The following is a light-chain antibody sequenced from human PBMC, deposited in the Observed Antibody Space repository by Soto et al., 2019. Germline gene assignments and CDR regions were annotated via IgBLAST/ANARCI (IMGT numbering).Light chain of an antibody. J-gene: IGLJ2*01. CDR2: EVN. CDR1: SSDVGGSKY. V-gene: IGLV2-8*01. CDR3: SAYAGFNNVL. Sequence: QSALTQPPSASGSPGQSVTISCTGTSSDVGGSKYVSWYQQKSGKAPKLIIYEVNERPSGVPDRFSGSKSDNTASLTVSGLQAEDEADYYCSAYAGFNNVLFGGGTKLTVL.